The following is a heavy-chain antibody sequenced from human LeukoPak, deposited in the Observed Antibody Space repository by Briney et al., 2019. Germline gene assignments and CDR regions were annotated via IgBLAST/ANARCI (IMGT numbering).Heavy chain of an antibody. D-gene: IGHD2-15*01. CDR1: GGSISSYY. CDR2: IYYSGST. J-gene: IGHJ6*03. CDR3: ARGLRCSGGSCYSAYYYYYYMDV. V-gene: IGHV4-59*01. Sequence: SETLSLTCTVSGGSISSYYWSWIRQPPGKGLEWIWYIYYSGSTNYNPSLKSRVTISVDTSKNQFSLKLSSVTAADTAVYYCARGLRCSGGSCYSAYYYYYYMDVWGKGTTVTVSS.